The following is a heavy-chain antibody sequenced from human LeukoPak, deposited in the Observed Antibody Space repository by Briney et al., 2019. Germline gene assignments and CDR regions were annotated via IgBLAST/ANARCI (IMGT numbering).Heavy chain of an antibody. CDR1: GFPFSSYA. V-gene: IGHV3-23*01. J-gene: IGHJ3*02. CDR3: AKEGVYNWNYNPADDVFDI. CDR2: LRGSDGST. D-gene: IGHD1-7*01. Sequence: GGSLRLSCAASGFPFSSYAMAWVRQAPGKGLEWDSTLRGSDGSTYYAESVKGRFTHSRDNSKNTLYLQMNSLRAEDTAVYYCAKEGVYNWNYNPADDVFDIWGQGTMVTVS.